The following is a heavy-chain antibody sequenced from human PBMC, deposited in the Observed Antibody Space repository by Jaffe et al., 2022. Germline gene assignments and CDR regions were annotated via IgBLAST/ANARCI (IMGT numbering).Heavy chain of an antibody. D-gene: IGHD3-10*01. V-gene: IGHV1-46*01. Sequence: QVQLVQSGAEVKKPGASVKVSCKASGYTFTSYYMHWVRQAPGQGLEWMGIINPSGGSTSYAQKFQGRVTMTRDTSTSTVYMELSSLRSEDTAVYYCARGSVVRGVIITLGDYWGQGTLVTVSS. CDR3: ARGSVVRGVIITLGDY. CDR1: GYTFTSYY. CDR2: INPSGGST. J-gene: IGHJ4*02.